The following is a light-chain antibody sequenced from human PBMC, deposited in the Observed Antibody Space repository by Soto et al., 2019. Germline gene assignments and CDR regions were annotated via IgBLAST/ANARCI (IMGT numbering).Light chain of an antibody. V-gene: IGLV2-14*01. CDR1: SNDIGAYNS. Sequence: QSALTQPASVSGSPGQSITFSCTGTSNDIGAYNSVSWYQQHPGKAPKLMIYDVSNRPSGVSSRFSGSKSGNTASLTISGLQADDEADYYCTSCTSSSTLVVFGGGTKLTVL. CDR2: DVS. J-gene: IGLJ2*01. CDR3: TSCTSSSTLVV.